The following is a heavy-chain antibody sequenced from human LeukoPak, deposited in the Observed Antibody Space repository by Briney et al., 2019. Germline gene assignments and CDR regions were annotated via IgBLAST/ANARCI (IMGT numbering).Heavy chain of an antibody. CDR3: AREVADYGGYYYYHYMDV. CDR1: GGSISSYY. Sequence: PSETLSLTCTVSGGSISSYYWSWIRQPPGKGLEWIGYIYYSGSTNYNPSLKSRVTISVDTSKNQFSLKLSSVTAADTAVYYCAREVADYGGYYYYHYMDVWGKGTTVTISS. CDR2: IYYSGST. D-gene: IGHD4-23*01. V-gene: IGHV4-59*01. J-gene: IGHJ6*03.